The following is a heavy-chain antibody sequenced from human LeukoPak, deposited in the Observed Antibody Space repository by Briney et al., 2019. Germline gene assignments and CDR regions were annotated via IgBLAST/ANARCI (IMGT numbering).Heavy chain of an antibody. V-gene: IGHV4-59*01. D-gene: IGHD1-26*01. J-gene: IGHJ6*03. CDR3: ARIVGPVLRYYYYYMDV. CDR2: IYYSGST. CDR1: GGSISSYY. Sequence: SETLSLTCTVSGGSISSYYWSWIRQPPGKGLEWIGYIYYSGSTNYNPSLKSRVTISVDTSKNQFSLKLSSVTAADTAVYYCARIVGPVLRYYYYYMDVWDKGTTVTVSS.